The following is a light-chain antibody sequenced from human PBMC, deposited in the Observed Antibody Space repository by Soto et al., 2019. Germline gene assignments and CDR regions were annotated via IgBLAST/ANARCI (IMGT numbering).Light chain of an antibody. J-gene: IGKJ4*01. CDR1: QGISSY. CDR2: DAS. Sequence: DIQLTQSPSFLSASVGDRVTITCRASQGISSYLAWYQQKPGKAPKLLIYDASTLQSGVPSRFSGSASGTEFTLTISSLQPEDLATYYCQQLNSYPLTVGRETNVEIK. V-gene: IGKV1-9*01. CDR3: QQLNSYPLT.